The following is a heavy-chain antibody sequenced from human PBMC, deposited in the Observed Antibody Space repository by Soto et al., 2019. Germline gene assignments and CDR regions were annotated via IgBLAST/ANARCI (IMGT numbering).Heavy chain of an antibody. D-gene: IGHD6-6*01. CDR3: ARGVVPDV. V-gene: IGHV4-39*02. J-gene: IGHJ6*02. CDR2: LYHSRRT. CDR1: GASIVGGSDY. Sequence: AETLSLTCTVSGASIVGGSDYGVWIRQPPGKGLEWIANLYHSRRTHYNPSLKTRLTISVDTSKNHFSLNLTSVTAAYMAVYYCARGVVPDVWGQGTTVIVSS.